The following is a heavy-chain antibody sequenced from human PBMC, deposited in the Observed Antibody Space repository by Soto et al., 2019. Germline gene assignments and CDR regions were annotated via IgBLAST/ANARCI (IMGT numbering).Heavy chain of an antibody. D-gene: IGHD3-16*02. Sequence: SETLSLTCTVSGGSISSSSYYWSWIRQPPGKGLEWIGEINHSGSTNYNPSLKSRVTISVDTSKNQFSLKLSSVTAADTAVYYCARSTYYDYVWGSYRPKFDYWGQGTLVTVSS. J-gene: IGHJ4*02. V-gene: IGHV4-39*07. CDR3: ARSTYYDYVWGSYRPKFDY. CDR2: INHSGST. CDR1: GGSISSSSYY.